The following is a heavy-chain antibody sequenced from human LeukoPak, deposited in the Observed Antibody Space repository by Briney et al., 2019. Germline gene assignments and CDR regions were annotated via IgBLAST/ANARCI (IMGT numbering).Heavy chain of an antibody. CDR2: IWYDGSNK. J-gene: IGHJ3*02. V-gene: IGHV3-33*01. CDR3: ARANYSPPDYDSSGYRDDAFDI. D-gene: IGHD3-22*01. Sequence: GGSLRLSCAASGFTFSSYGMHWVRQAPGKGLEWVAVIWYDGSNKYYADSVKGRFTISRDNSKNTLYPQMNSLRAEDTAVYYCARANYSPPDYDSSGYRDDAFDIWGQGTMVTVSS. CDR1: GFTFSSYG.